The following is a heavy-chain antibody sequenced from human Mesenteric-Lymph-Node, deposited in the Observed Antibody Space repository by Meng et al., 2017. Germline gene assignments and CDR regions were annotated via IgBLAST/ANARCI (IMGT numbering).Heavy chain of an antibody. J-gene: IGHJ5*02. D-gene: IGHD6-13*01. V-gene: IGHV3-23*01. Sequence: GESLKISCAASGFTFSSYAMSWVRQAPGKGLEWVSAISGSGGSTYYADSVKGRFTISRDNSKNTLYLQMNSLRAEDTAVYYCARDQRPNLAAAGTTEGPYNWFDPWGQGTLVTVSS. CDR2: ISGSGGST. CDR1: GFTFSSYA. CDR3: ARDQRPNLAAAGTTEGPYNWFDP.